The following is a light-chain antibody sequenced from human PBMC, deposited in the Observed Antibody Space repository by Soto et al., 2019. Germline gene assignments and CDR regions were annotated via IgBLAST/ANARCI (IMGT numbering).Light chain of an antibody. CDR3: QHYGTSAM. Sequence: EIVLTQSPGTLSLSPGERATLSCRASQSVSDSYLAWYQHKPGPAPRLLNYASTRATGIPDRFRGSGSRTVFPLTSSRLEPDDFAVYYGQHYGTSAMFGPGTKVDIK. CDR2: AS. V-gene: IGKV3-20*01. J-gene: IGKJ3*01. CDR1: QSVSDSY.